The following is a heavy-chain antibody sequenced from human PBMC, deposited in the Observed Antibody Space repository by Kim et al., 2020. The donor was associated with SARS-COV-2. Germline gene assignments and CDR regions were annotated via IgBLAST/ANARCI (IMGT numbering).Heavy chain of an antibody. V-gene: IGHV3-64*01. CDR1: GFTFSSYA. Sequence: GGSLRLSCAASGFTFSSYAMHWVRQAPGKGLEYVSAISSNGGSTYYANSVKGRFTISRDNSKNTLYLQMGSLRAEDMAVYYCARVGIVGATFAFDIWGQGTMVTVSS. CDR2: ISSNGGST. J-gene: IGHJ3*02. CDR3: ARVGIVGATFAFDI. D-gene: IGHD1-26*01.